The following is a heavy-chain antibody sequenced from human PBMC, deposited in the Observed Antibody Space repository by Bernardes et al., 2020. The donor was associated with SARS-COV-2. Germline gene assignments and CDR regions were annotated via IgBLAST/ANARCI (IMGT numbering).Heavy chain of an antibody. D-gene: IGHD3-9*01. J-gene: IGHJ4*02. CDR2: ITGNGART. Sequence: GGSLRLSCAGSGFPFKFDTLDWVRQTPGMRLEWLSAITGNGARTWYAESVRGRFNVSRDNSKNTLYLQMNSLRDEDTAIYYCAKPFQVHGADWDIDWGQGTQVTVSS. V-gene: IGHV3-23*01. CDR3: AKPFQVHGADWDID. CDR1: GFPFKFDT.